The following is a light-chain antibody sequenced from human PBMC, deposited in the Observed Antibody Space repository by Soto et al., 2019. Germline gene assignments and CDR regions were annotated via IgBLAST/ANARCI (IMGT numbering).Light chain of an antibody. CDR2: DVS. CDR3: CSSAGSSYV. J-gene: IGLJ1*01. Sequence: QSALTQPRSVSGSPGQSVTIFCTGTSSDVGGYNFVSWYQQHPDKAPKVMIYDVSKRPSGVPDRFSGSKSGDTASLTISGLQAEDEADYHCCSSAGSSYVFGTGTKVTVL. V-gene: IGLV2-11*01. CDR1: SSDVGGYNF.